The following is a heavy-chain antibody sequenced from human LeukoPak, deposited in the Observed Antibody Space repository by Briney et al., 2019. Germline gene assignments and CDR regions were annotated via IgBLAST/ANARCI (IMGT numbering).Heavy chain of an antibody. CDR3: ARDKVGGSNDF. J-gene: IGHJ4*02. CDR1: GFTFSSYE. CDR2: ISSSGSTI. Sequence: GGSLRLSCAASGFTFSSYEMNWVRQAPGKGLEWVSYISSSGSTIYYADSVKGRFTISRDNLKNSLYLYMSSLRVDDTAVYYCARDKVGGSNDFWGQGTLVTVSS. V-gene: IGHV3-48*03. D-gene: IGHD2-15*01.